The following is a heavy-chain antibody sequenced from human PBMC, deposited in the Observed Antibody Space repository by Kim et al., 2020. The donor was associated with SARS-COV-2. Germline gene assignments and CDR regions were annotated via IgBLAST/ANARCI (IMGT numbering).Heavy chain of an antibody. Sequence: ASVKVSCKASGYTFTSYDINWVRQATGQGLEWMGWMNPNSGNTGYAQKFQGRVTMTRNTSISTAYMELSSLRSEDTAVYYCARTPMRRRSGSHTHYGHNWFDPWGQGTLVTVSS. CDR2: MNPNSGNT. V-gene: IGHV1-8*01. J-gene: IGHJ5*02. D-gene: IGHD3-10*01. CDR1: GYTFTSYD. CDR3: ARTPMRRRSGSHTHYGHNWFDP.